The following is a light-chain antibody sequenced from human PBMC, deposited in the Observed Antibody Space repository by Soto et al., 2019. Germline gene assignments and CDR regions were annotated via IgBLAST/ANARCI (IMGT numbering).Light chain of an antibody. Sequence: QSALTQPASVSGSPGQSITISCTGTSSDVESYKLVSWYQQHPGKAPKLIIYEVTKRPSEISNRFSGSRSGNTASLTISGLQAEDEADYYCCLYVGSSTSAVFGGGTQLSVL. V-gene: IGLV2-23*02. J-gene: IGLJ7*01. CDR2: EVT. CDR1: SSDVESYKL. CDR3: CLYVGSSTSAV.